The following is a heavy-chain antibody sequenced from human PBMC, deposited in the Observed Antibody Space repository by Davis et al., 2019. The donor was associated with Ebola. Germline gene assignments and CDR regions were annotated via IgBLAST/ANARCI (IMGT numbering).Heavy chain of an antibody. J-gene: IGHJ3*02. Sequence: ASVKVSCKASGYTFTSYGISWVRQAPGQGLEWMGWMNPNSGNTGYAQKFQGRVTITRNTSISTAYMELSSLRSEDTAVYYCARGLQDRYCSSTSCYDAFDIWGQGTMVTVSS. CDR3: ARGLQDRYCSSTSCYDAFDI. CDR1: GYTFTSYG. V-gene: IGHV1-8*03. D-gene: IGHD2-2*01. CDR2: MNPNSGNT.